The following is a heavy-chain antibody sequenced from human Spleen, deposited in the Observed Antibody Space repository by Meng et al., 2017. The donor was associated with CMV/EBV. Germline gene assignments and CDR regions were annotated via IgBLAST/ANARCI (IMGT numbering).Heavy chain of an antibody. V-gene: IGHV3-74*01. D-gene: IGHD1-14*01. CDR1: GFTFSRSW. J-gene: IGHJ4*02. CDR2: INSAANIT. Sequence: GGSLRLSCAASGFTFSRSWMHWARQAPGRGLVWVSRINSAANITNYAGSVKGRFAISRDNAKNTLYLQMNSLRVEDTAVYYCAKGPFRVDLTAFDYWGQGALVTVSS. CDR3: AKGPFRVDLTAFDY.